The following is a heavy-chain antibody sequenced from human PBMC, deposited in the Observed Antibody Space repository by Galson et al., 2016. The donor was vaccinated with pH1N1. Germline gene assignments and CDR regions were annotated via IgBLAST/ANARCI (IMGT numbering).Heavy chain of an antibody. V-gene: IGHV1-46*01. CDR3: AMRYYFDY. CDR2: IDPSDGTT. J-gene: IGHJ4*02. CDR1: GYSVTRYY. Sequence: SVKVSCKAAGYSVTRYYMHWVRQAPGQGLEWMGIIDPSDGTTTYSQKFQGRIILTRDTSTNSVHMELTTLRPDDSATYFCAMRYYFDYWGQGTLVTVSS.